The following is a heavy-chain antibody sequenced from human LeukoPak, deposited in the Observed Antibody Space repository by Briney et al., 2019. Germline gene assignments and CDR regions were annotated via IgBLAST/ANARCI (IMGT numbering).Heavy chain of an antibody. CDR3: TAWTDLYDH. CDR1: GYSISTGYY. V-gene: IGHV3-15*07. J-gene: IGHJ4*02. Sequence: ETLSLTCTVSGYSISTGYYWDWIRQPPGKGLEWVGRIRSKTDGGTIDYAAPVKGRYVISRVVSRDTLYLQMNSLRIEDTAVYYCTAWTDLYDHWGKGTLVTV. D-gene: IGHD3/OR15-3a*01. CDR2: IRSKTDGGTI.